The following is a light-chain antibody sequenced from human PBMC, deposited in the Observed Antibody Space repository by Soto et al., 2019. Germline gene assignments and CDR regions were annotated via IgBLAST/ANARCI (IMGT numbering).Light chain of an antibody. CDR1: QSITNN. J-gene: IGKJ2*01. Sequence: DIQMTQSPSSLSLSVGDRVTTTCRASQSITNNLNWYQQKPGKAPKLLVYVASSLQSGVPSRFSANGSGTDFTLTISSLQPEDFASYYCQQSDSYPYTFGQGTKLEIK. CDR2: VAS. CDR3: QQSDSYPYT. V-gene: IGKV1-39*01.